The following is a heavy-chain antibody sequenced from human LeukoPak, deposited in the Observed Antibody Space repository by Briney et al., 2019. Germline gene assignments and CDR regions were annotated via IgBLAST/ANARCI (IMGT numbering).Heavy chain of an antibody. CDR3: ARGLYGSGSYYLDY. D-gene: IGHD3-10*01. Sequence: SETLSLTCTVSGVSVSSGSYYWSWIRQPPGKGLEWIGYFYYSGSTNYNPSLKSRVPISVDTSKNQFSLKLSSVTAADTAVYYCARGLYGSGSYYLDYWGQGTLVTVSS. V-gene: IGHV4-61*01. CDR2: FYYSGST. CDR1: GVSVSSGSYY. J-gene: IGHJ4*02.